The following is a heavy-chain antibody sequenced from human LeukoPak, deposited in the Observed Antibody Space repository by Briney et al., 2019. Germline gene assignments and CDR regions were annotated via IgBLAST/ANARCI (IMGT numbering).Heavy chain of an antibody. J-gene: IGHJ4*02. D-gene: IGHD5-18*01. V-gene: IGHV3-74*01. CDR2: INSDGSSA. Sequence: PGGSLRLSCAASGFAFSSYWVHWVRQAPGKGLAWVSRINSDGSSATYADYVKGRFTISRDNARNTLYLQMNSLRAEDTAVYYCTRGDPTMAPDYWGQGTLITVSS. CDR1: GFAFSSYW. CDR3: TRGDPTMAPDY.